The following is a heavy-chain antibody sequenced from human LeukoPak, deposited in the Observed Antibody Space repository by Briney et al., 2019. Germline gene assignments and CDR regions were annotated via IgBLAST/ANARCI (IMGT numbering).Heavy chain of an antibody. V-gene: IGHV4-34*01. D-gene: IGHD3-22*01. Sequence: PSETLSLTCAVYGGSFSGYYWSWIRQPPGKGLEWIGEINHSGSTNYNPSLKSRVTISVDTSKNQFSLKLSSVTAADTAVYYCARGQESYYYDSSGYYGYWGQGTLVTVSS. CDR2: INHSGST. J-gene: IGHJ4*02. CDR1: GGSFSGYY. CDR3: ARGQESYYYDSSGYYGY.